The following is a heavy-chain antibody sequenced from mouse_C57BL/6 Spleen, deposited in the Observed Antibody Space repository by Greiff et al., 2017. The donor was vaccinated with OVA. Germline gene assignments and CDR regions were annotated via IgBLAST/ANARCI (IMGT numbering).Heavy chain of an antibody. V-gene: IGHV1-4*01. D-gene: IGHD4-1*01. CDR3: AGTGTLYWYFDV. Sequence: QVQLQQSGAELARPGASVKMSCKASGYTFTSYTMHWVKQRPGQGLEWIGYINPSSGYTKYNQKFKDKATLTADKSSSTAYMQLSSLTSEDSAVYYCAGTGTLYWYFDVWGTGTTVTVSS. J-gene: IGHJ1*03. CDR1: GYTFTSYT. CDR2: INPSSGYT.